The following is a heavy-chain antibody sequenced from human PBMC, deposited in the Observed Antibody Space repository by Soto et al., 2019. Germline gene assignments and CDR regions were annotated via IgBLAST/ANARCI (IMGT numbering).Heavy chain of an antibody. V-gene: IGHV3-15*05. Sequence: GGSLRLSCAASGFTFSNAWLSWVRQAPGKGLEWVGRIKSKTDGGTTDYAALVKGRFTISRDESNITLYLQMNSLSTGDSAVYYCTAEDVWTDVWGQGTPVTVSS. J-gene: IGHJ6*02. CDR3: TAEDVWTDV. CDR2: IKSKTDGGTT. D-gene: IGHD2-8*01. CDR1: GFTFSNAW.